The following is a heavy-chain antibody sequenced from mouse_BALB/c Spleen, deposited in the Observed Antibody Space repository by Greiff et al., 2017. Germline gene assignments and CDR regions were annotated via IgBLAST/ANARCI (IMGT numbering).Heavy chain of an antibody. J-gene: IGHJ4*01. D-gene: IGHD2-4*01. V-gene: IGHV2-9*02. CDR3: ARDGGLRRDGDYYYAMDY. Sequence: QVQLQQSGPGLVAPSQSLSITCTVSGFSLTSYGVHWVRQPPGKGLEWLGVIWAGGSTNYNSALMSRLSISKDNSKSQVFLKMNSLQTDDTAMYYCARDGGLRRDGDYYYAMDYWGQGTSVTVSS. CDR2: IWAGGST. CDR1: GFSLTSYG.